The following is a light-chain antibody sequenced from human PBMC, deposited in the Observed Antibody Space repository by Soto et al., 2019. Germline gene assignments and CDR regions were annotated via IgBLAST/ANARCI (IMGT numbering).Light chain of an antibody. Sequence: QSALTQPASVSGSPGQSITISCTGTSSDVGGYNYVSWYQQHPGKAPKLMMYEVSNRPSGISNRFSGSKSGNTASLTISGLQAEDEADYYCSSYTSSNFWVFGEGTQLTVL. CDR2: EVS. CDR3: SSYTSSNFWV. J-gene: IGLJ3*02. CDR1: SSDVGGYNY. V-gene: IGLV2-14*01.